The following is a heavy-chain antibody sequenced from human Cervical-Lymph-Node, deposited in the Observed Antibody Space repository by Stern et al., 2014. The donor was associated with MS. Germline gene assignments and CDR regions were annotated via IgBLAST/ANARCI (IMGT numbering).Heavy chain of an antibody. V-gene: IGHV1-3*01. CDR1: GYNFIDHA. CDR2: INGGPGTT. D-gene: IGHD4-11*01. Sequence: QVQLVQSGAEVKKPGDSMTISCKTSGYNFIDHAIHWVRQATGQRLEWMGWINGGPGTTEYSQKFQGRVSFTRDKAASAAYMDLSSLSPDDTAVYYCARQPDYSDFLDVWGQGTLVTVSS. CDR3: ARQPDYSDFLDV. J-gene: IGHJ4*02.